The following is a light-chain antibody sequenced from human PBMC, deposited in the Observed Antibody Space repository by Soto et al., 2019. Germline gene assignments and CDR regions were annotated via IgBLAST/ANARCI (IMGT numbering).Light chain of an antibody. CDR3: SSYTSSSTLVV. CDR1: SSDIGTYNY. V-gene: IGLV2-14*01. J-gene: IGLJ2*01. Sequence: QSALTQPASVSGSPGQSITISCTGTSSDIGTYNYVSWYQQHPGKAPKLMISEVSSRPSGVSNRLSGSKSGNTASLTISGLQAEDEADYYCSSYTSSSTLVVFGGGTKLTVL. CDR2: EVS.